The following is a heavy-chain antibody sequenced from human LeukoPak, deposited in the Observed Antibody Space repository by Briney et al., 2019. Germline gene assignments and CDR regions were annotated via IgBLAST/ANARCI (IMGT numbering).Heavy chain of an antibody. Sequence: GGSLRLSCAASGFIVSSDYMSWVRQAPGKGLGGVSIIYTDGSTHYEDSVKGRFTISRDSSKNTLYLQMNSLRAEDTAVYYCARDLRAVAGYYYYGMDVWGQGTTVTVSS. D-gene: IGHD6-19*01. J-gene: IGHJ6*02. CDR2: IYTDGST. CDR1: GFIVSSDY. V-gene: IGHV3-53*01. CDR3: ARDLRAVAGYYYYGMDV.